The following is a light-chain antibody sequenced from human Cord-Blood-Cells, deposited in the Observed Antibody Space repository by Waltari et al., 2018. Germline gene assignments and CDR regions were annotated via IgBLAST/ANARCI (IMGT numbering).Light chain of an antibody. Sequence: QSALTQPRSVSGSPGQSVTISCTGHSSDVGGYNYVSWYQQHPGKAPKLMIYDVSKRPSGVPDRFSGSKSGNTASLTISGLQAEDEADYYCCSYAGSYTFVVFGGGTKLTVL. V-gene: IGLV2-11*01. CDR1: SSDVGGYNY. CDR3: CSYAGSYTFVV. J-gene: IGLJ2*01. CDR2: DVS.